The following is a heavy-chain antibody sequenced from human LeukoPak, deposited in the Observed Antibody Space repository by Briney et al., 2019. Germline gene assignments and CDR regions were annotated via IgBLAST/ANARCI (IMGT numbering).Heavy chain of an antibody. CDR2: ISAYNGNT. CDR3: ARDLTARRGYFQH. J-gene: IGHJ1*01. Sequence: EASVKVSCKASGYTFTSYGISWVRQAPGQGLEWMGWISAYNGNTNYAQKLQGRVTMTTDTSTSTAYMELRSLRPDDMAVYYCARDLTARRGYFQHWGQGTLVTVSS. D-gene: IGHD3-10*01. CDR1: GYTFTSYG. V-gene: IGHV1-18*03.